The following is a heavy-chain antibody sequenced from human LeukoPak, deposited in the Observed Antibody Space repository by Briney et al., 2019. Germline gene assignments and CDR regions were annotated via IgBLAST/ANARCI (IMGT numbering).Heavy chain of an antibody. V-gene: IGHV3-21*04. D-gene: IGHD3-10*01. J-gene: IGHJ4*02. CDR1: GYLFSKSG. Sequence: PGGSLRLSCAASGYLFSKSGVLWVRQATGKGLEWVASFSSTSSYIYYADSVQRRFTISRDHAKNSLDLQMDSVSADDTVVYFCARGVRKILKYIDLWRQGPLVSVSS. CDR3: ARGVRKILKYIDL. CDR2: FSSTSSYI.